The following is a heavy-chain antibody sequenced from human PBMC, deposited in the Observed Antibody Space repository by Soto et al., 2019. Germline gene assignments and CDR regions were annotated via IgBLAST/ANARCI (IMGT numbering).Heavy chain of an antibody. V-gene: IGHV3-33*08. D-gene: IGHD2-15*01. CDR2: IWYDGSNK. CDR1: GCTFNTYG. J-gene: IGHJ6*02. Sequence: PGGPLRLSCTTSGCTFNTYGMRWVSQAQGKGLEWVAIIWYDGSNKYYADSVKGRFTISRDNSRNTLYLQMNSLRAEDTALYYCARADCTGAYCYSWPFNYGVDVWGQGTTVTVSS. CDR3: ARADCTGAYCYSWPFNYGVDV.